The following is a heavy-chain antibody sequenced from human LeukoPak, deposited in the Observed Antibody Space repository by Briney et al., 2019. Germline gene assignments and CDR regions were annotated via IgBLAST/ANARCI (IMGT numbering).Heavy chain of an antibody. Sequence: TGGSLRLSCAASGFTVSSNYMSWVRQAPGKGLEWVSVIYSGGSTYYADSVKGRFTISRDNSKNTLYLQMNSLRAEDTAVYYCARDLGYCSSTSCYTLWGQGTLVTVSS. CDR2: IYSGGST. CDR1: GFTVSSNY. D-gene: IGHD2-2*02. CDR3: ARDLGYCSSTSCYTL. V-gene: IGHV3-66*01. J-gene: IGHJ4*02.